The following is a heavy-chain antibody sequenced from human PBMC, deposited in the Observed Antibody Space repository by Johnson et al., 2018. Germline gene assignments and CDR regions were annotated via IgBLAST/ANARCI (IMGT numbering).Heavy chain of an antibody. D-gene: IGHD6-13*01. V-gene: IGHV3-30*18. J-gene: IGHJ4*02. Sequence: QVQLVQSGGGVVQXGRSXRLXCAASGFTFSRYGMHWVRQAPGKGLEWVAVISYDGSNKYYADSGKGRFTISRDTSNNTAYLHMNSLRAEDMAVFYCAKVDMGGYLKAAAGTNFDYWCQGILVIVSS. CDR3: AKVDMGGYLKAAAGTNFDY. CDR2: ISYDGSNK. CDR1: GFTFSRYG.